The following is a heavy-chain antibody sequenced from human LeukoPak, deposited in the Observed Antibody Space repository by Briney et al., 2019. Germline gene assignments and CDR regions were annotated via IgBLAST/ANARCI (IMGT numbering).Heavy chain of an antibody. D-gene: IGHD3-9*01. J-gene: IGHJ4*02. CDR3: ARAGSDILAGYLGGFDY. CDR2: IYYSGST. V-gene: IGHV4-39*07. CDR1: GGSISSSSYY. Sequence: SETLSLTCTVSGGSISSSSYYWGWIRQPPGKGLEWIGSIYYSGSTYYNPSLKSRVTISVDTSKNQFSLKLSSVTAADTAVYYCARAGSDILAGYLGGFDYWGQGTLVTVSS.